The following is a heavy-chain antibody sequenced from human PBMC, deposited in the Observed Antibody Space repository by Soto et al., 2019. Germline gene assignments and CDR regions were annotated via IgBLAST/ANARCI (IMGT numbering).Heavy chain of an antibody. D-gene: IGHD6-19*01. CDR1: GFTFSNAW. J-gene: IGHJ6*02. Sequence: EGSLRVSCAASGFTFSNAWMSWVRQDPGKGLEWVGRIKSKTDGGTTDYAAPVKGRFTISRDDSKNTLYLQMNSLKTEDTAVYYCTATRGIAVAGIYYYGMDVWGQGTTVTVSS. V-gene: IGHV3-15*01. CDR3: TATRGIAVAGIYYYGMDV. CDR2: IKSKTDGGTT.